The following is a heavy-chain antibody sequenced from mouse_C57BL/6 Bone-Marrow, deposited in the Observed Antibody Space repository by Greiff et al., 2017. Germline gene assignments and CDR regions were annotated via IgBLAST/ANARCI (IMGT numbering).Heavy chain of an antibody. CDR1: GFNLNDYY. J-gene: IGHJ3*01. CDR2: IDPEDGDT. CDR3: TTWGGDDQDGFDY. V-gene: IGHV14-1*01. D-gene: IGHD2-2*01. Sequence: EVMLVESGAELVRPGASVKLSCTASGFNLNDYYMHWVQQRPEQGLEWIGRIDPEDGDTDYAPKVQGKATLTADTASNTSYLQLSRRTSEDTAVDYCTTWGGDDQDGFDYWGQGTLVTVSA.